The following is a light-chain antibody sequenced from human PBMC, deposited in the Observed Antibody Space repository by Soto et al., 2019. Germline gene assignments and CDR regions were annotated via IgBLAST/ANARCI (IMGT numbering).Light chain of an antibody. CDR2: AAS. CDR3: QQYDSYPT. V-gene: IGKV1-39*01. J-gene: IGKJ1*01. Sequence: DIQMTQSPSPLSASVGDRVTITCRASQSISTYLNWYQQKPGKAPKLLIYAASSLQSGVPSRFSGSGSGTEFTLTISSLQPDDFATYYCQQYDSYPTFGQGTKVDIK. CDR1: QSISTY.